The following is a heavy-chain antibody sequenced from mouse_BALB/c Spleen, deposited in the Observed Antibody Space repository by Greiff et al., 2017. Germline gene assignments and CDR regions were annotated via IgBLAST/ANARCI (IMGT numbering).Heavy chain of an antibody. CDR3: TRYYGYDY. D-gene: IGHD1-2*01. CDR1: GYTFTDYE. V-gene: IGHV1-15*01. Sequence: QVQLQQSGAELVRPGASVTLSCKASGYTFTDYEMHWVKQTPVHGLEWIGAIDPETGGTAYNQKFKGKATLTADKSSSTAYMELRSLTSEDSAVYYCTRYYGYDYWGQGTTLTVSS. CDR2: IDPETGGT. J-gene: IGHJ2*01.